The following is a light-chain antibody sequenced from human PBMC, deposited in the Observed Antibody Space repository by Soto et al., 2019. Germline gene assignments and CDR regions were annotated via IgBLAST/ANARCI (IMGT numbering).Light chain of an antibody. CDR3: QQYDNLPPFT. CDR2: DAS. CDR1: QDISNY. J-gene: IGKJ2*01. Sequence: DIQMTQSPSSLSASVGDRVTITCQARQDISNYLNWYQQKPGKAPKLLIYDASNLETEVPSRFSGSGSGTDFTFTISSLQPEDIATYYCQQYDNLPPFTFGQGTKLEIK. V-gene: IGKV1-33*01.